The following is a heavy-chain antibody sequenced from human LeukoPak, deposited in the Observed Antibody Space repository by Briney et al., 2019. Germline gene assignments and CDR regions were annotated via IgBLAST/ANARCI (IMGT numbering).Heavy chain of an antibody. J-gene: IGHJ3*01. CDR3: GMSGDRVPLQDDVFHV. V-gene: IGHV5-51*01. CDR2: IYPGDSGP. D-gene: IGHD1-26*01. Sequence: GESLKISCKVSGYSFTSYCNGWVRQMPGKGLEWMGIIYPGDSGPTYSPSFQGQVTISVDKSINTAYLQWSSLQASDTAMYYCGMSGDRVPLQDDVFHVSGQGTMVTVST. CDR1: GYSFTSYC.